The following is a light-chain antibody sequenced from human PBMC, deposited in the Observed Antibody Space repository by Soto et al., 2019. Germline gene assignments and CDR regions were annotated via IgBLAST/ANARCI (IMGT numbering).Light chain of an antibody. CDR3: RSLTSTSRYV. CDR2: DVS. V-gene: IGLV2-14*03. CDR1: SSDVGGNH. J-gene: IGLJ1*01. Sequence: QSVLTKPASGSGSPGRSITLSCTGTSSDVGGNHVSWYQQHPGKAPRLIIYDVSNRPSGISNRFSGSKSDNTASLTISGLQADDEAYYYCRSLTSTSRYVFGTGTKVTV.